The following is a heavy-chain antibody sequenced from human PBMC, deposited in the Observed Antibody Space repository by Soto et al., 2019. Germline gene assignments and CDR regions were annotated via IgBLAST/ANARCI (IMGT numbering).Heavy chain of an antibody. Sequence: SETLSLTCAVYGGSFSGYYWNWIRQPPGKGLEWIGEIDHSGYTNYNPSLMSRVTISVDTSKNQFSLRLTSVTAPDTAVYYCARVRDWFDPWGQGTLVTVSS. D-gene: IGHD3-3*01. CDR2: IDHSGYT. CDR1: GGSFSGYY. J-gene: IGHJ5*02. V-gene: IGHV4-34*01. CDR3: ARVRDWFDP.